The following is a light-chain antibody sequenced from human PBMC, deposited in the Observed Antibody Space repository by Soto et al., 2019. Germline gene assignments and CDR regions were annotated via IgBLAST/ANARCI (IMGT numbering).Light chain of an antibody. Sequence: QSLLTQPSSVSGSPGQSVTISCTGTSSGIRDYNYVSWYQQLPGNAPKLIMYEVSNRPSGISNRFSGSKSGNTASLTISGIQAEDEADYYCSSKSPDFFGTGTNVTVL. CDR3: SSKSPDF. J-gene: IGLJ1*01. CDR2: EVS. V-gene: IGLV2-14*01. CDR1: SSGIRDYNY.